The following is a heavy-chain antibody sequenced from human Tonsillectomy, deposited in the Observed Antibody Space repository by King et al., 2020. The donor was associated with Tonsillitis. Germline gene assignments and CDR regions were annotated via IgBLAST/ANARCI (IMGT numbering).Heavy chain of an antibody. CDR1: GFTLSDFR. CDR3: ARSSTPRWEVLDY. D-gene: IGHD1-26*01. Sequence: VQLVESGGGLVQPGGSLRLSCAAAGFTLSDFRMNWVRQAPGKGLEWISYISRSGSTIYYADSVKGRFTISRENAKSSLYLQMNSLRDEDTAVYFCARSSTPRWEVLDYWGQGTLVTVS. V-gene: IGHV3-48*02. J-gene: IGHJ4*02. CDR2: ISRSGSTI.